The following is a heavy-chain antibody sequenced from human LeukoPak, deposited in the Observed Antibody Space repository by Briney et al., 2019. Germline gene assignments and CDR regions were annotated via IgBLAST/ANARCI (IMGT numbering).Heavy chain of an antibody. CDR3: ARPLYGYDFWSGYSGDAFDI. Sequence: PSETLSLTCTVPGGSISSSSYYWGWIRQPPGKGLEWIGSIYYSGSTYYNPSLKSRVTISVDTSKNQFSLKLSSVTAADTAVYYCARPLYGYDFWSGYSGDAFDIWGQGTMVTVSS. J-gene: IGHJ3*02. D-gene: IGHD3-3*01. V-gene: IGHV4-39*01. CDR2: IYYSGST. CDR1: GGSISSSSYY.